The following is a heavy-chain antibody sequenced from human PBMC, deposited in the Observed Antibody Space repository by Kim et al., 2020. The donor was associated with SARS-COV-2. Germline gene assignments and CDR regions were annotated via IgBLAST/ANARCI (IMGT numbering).Heavy chain of an antibody. CDR3: ARGSGYHQNLDF. CDR2: ISDNGYNK. J-gene: IGHJ4*02. D-gene: IGHD3-3*01. CDR1: GFTFSNYA. Sequence: GGSLRLSCAASGFTFSNYAMHWVRQAPGKGLEWVAVISDNGYNKYFADSVKGRFTFSRDNSQNILYLQMNNLRAEDTAVYYCARGSGYHQNLDFWGQGTLVTVSS. V-gene: IGHV3-30-3*01.